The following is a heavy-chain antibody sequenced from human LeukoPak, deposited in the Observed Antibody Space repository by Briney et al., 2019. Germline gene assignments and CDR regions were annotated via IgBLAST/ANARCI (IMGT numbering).Heavy chain of an antibody. V-gene: IGHV3-33*08. D-gene: IGHD3-9*01. CDR1: GFTFSSYG. CDR2: IWYDGSNK. Sequence: GGSLRLSCAASGFTFSSYGMHWVRQAPGKGLEWVAVIWYDGSNKYYADSVKGRFTISRDNSKNTLYLQMNSLRAEDTAVYYCARVGSYGILTGYFAFDIWGQGTMVTVSS. CDR3: ARVGSYGILTGYFAFDI. J-gene: IGHJ3*02.